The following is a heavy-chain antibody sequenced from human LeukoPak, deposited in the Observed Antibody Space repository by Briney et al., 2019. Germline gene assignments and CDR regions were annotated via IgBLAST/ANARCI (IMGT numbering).Heavy chain of an antibody. CDR1: GYTFTSYD. Sequence: ASVKASCKASGYTFTSYDMYWVRQDTGQGLEWMASINPHSGSTGYAQKFQGRVTMNRNTSTSTDYMDLSSLRSEDTAVYYCGRAACSSTSCYSIFYDYYMDVGGKGTTVSVSS. J-gene: IGHJ6*03. V-gene: IGHV1-8*01. D-gene: IGHD2-2*01. CDR2: INPHSGST. CDR3: GRAACSSTSCYSIFYDYYMDV.